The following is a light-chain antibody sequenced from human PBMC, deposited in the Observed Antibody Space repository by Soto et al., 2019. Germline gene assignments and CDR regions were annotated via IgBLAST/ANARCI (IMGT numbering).Light chain of an antibody. CDR3: MQALQTPFT. V-gene: IGKV2-28*01. CDR1: QSLLHSNGYNY. CDR2: LGS. J-gene: IGKJ4*01. Sequence: DIVMTQSPLSLPVTPGEPASISCRSSQSLLHSNGYNYLDWYLQKPGQSPQILIYLGSNRASGVPDRFSGSGSGTDFTLKISRVETEDVGVYYCMQALQTPFTFGGGTKVEI.